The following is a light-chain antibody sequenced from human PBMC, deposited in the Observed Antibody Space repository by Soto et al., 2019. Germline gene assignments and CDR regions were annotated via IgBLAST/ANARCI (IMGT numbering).Light chain of an antibody. CDR3: SSYSTTNGPV. J-gene: IGLJ1*01. CDR1: SSDVGAYEH. V-gene: IGLV2-14*03. CDR2: DVN. Sequence: SVLTQPASVSASPGQSFTISCTGPSSDVGAYEHVSWYQQHAGRATKLILYDVNNRPSGVSNHFSGSKSGNTASLVISWLQANDEADYYCSSYSTTNGPVVGSWTKVTVL.